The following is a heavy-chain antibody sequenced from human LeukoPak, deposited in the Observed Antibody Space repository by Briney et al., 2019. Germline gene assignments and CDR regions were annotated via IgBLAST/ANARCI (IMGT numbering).Heavy chain of an antibody. CDR2: IKQDGSEK. CDR1: EFTFSSYW. D-gene: IGHD3-10*01. Sequence: GGSLRLSCAASEFTFSSYWMTWVRQAPGKGLEWVANIKQDGSEKYYVDSVKGRFTISRDNAKNSLYLQMNSLRAEDTAMYYCARNSGSHPWGQGTLVTVSS. J-gene: IGHJ5*02. V-gene: IGHV3-7*01. CDR3: ARNSGSHP.